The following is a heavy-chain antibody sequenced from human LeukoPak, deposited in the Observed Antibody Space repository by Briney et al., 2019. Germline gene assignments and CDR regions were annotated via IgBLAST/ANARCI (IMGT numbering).Heavy chain of an antibody. J-gene: IGHJ5*02. V-gene: IGHV4-59*01. CDR2: IYYSGST. D-gene: IGHD6-13*01. Sequence: SETLSLTCTVSGGSLSSYYWSWIRQPPGKGLEWIGYIYYSGSTNYNPSLKSRVTISVDTSKNQFSLKLSSVTAADTAVYYCARGRIAAAGTGWFDPWGQGTLVTVSS. CDR3: ARGRIAAAGTGWFDP. CDR1: GGSLSSYY.